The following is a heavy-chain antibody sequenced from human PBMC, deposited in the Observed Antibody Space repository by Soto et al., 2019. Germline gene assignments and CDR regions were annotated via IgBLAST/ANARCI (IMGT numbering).Heavy chain of an antibody. J-gene: IGHJ5*02. CDR1: GYTFTGYY. Sequence: ASVKVSCKASGYTFTGYYMHWVRQAPGQGLEWMGWINPNSGGTNYAQKFQGRVTMTRDTSISTAYMELSRLRSDDTAVYYCARDPVVYSTYTKWFDPWGQGTLVTVSS. D-gene: IGHD5-18*01. V-gene: IGHV1-2*02. CDR3: ARDPVVYSTYTKWFDP. CDR2: INPNSGGT.